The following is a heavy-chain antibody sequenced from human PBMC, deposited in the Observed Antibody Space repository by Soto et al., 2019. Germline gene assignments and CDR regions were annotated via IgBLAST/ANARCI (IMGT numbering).Heavy chain of an antibody. J-gene: IGHJ4*02. V-gene: IGHV1-18*01. CDR1: GYTFTNYG. CDR3: ARDRSTGDY. CDR2: ISVNNGHK. Sequence: QVQLVQSGPEVKEPGASVKVSCKTSGYTFTNYGISWVRQAPGQGLEWMGWISVNNGHKDYAQNFQGRVTMTTDTSTNTAYMELRSLRSDDTAVYYCARDRSTGDYWGQGTLVTVSS.